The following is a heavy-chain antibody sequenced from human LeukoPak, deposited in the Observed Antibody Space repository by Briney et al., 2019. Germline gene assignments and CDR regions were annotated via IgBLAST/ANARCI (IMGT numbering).Heavy chain of an antibody. D-gene: IGHD6-19*01. J-gene: IGHJ6*02. Sequence: ASVKVSCKVSGYTLTELSMHWVRQAPGKGLEWMGGFDPEDGETIYAQKFQGRVTMTEDTSTDTAYMELSSLRSEDTAVYYCATGLRPYSSDWLYYGMDVWGQGTTVTVSS. CDR2: FDPEDGET. V-gene: IGHV1-24*01. CDR1: GYTLTELS. CDR3: ATGLRPYSSDWLYYGMDV.